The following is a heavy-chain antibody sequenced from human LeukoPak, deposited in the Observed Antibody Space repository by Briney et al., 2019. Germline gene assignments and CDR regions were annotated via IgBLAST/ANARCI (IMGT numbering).Heavy chain of an antibody. D-gene: IGHD6-6*01. Sequence: PSETLSLTCTVSGGSISSYYWSWIRQPPGKGLEWIGSIYYSGSTYYNPSLKSRVTISVDTSKNQFSLKLSSVTAADTAVYYCARRKQLARGYAFDIWGQGTMVTVSS. J-gene: IGHJ3*02. CDR3: ARRKQLARGYAFDI. CDR2: IYYSGST. V-gene: IGHV4-59*12. CDR1: GGSISSYY.